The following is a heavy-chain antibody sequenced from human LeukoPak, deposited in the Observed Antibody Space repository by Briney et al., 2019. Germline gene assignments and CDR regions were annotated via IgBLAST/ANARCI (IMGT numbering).Heavy chain of an antibody. D-gene: IGHD3-10*01. J-gene: IGHJ4*02. CDR2: INAGNGNT. Sequence: GASVKVSCKASGYTFTSYAMHWVRQAPGQRLEWMGWINAGNGNTKCSQKFQGRVTITRDTSASTAYMELSSLRSEDTAVYYCARALPLGRFGELVVYWGQGTLVTVSS. V-gene: IGHV1-3*01. CDR3: ARALPLGRFGELVVY. CDR1: GYTFTSYA.